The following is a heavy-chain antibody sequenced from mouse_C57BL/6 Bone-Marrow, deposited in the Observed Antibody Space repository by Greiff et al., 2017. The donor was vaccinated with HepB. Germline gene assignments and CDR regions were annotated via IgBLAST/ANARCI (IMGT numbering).Heavy chain of an antibody. CDR1: GFNIKDDY. CDR3: TTSYGSSSAY. Sequence: SGAELVRPGASVKLSCTASGFNIKDDYMHWVKQRPEQGLEWIGWIDPENGDTEYASKFQGKATITADTSSNTAYLQLSSLTSEDTAVYYCTTSYGSSSAYWGQGTLVTVSA. V-gene: IGHV14-4*01. D-gene: IGHD1-1*01. J-gene: IGHJ3*01. CDR2: IDPENGDT.